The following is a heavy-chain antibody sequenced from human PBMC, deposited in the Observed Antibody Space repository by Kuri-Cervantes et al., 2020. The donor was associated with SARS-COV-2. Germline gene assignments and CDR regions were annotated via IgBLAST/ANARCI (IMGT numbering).Heavy chain of an antibody. V-gene: IGHV4-30-2*03. D-gene: IGHD6-19*01. Sequence: SCAVSGGSISSGGYSWSWIRQPPGKGLEWIGYIYHSGSTYYNPSLKSRVTISVDTSKNQFSLKLSSVTAADTAVYYCARHMAGAHDAFDIWGQGTMVTVSS. J-gene: IGHJ3*02. CDR2: IYHSGST. CDR1: GGSISSGGYS. CDR3: ARHMAGAHDAFDI.